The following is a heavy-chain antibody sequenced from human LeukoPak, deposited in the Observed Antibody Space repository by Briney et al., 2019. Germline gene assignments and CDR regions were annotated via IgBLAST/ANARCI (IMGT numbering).Heavy chain of an antibody. D-gene: IGHD6-13*01. CDR2: IYYSGST. Sequence: SETLSLTCTVSGGSISSGGYYWSWIRQPPGKGLEWIGYIYYSGSTNYNPSLKSRVTISVDTSKNQFSLKLSSVTAADTAVYYCARRIWYSSSWVVSGWYFDLWGRGTLVTVSS. J-gene: IGHJ2*01. CDR3: ARRIWYSSSWVVSGWYFDL. V-gene: IGHV4-61*08. CDR1: GGSISSGGYY.